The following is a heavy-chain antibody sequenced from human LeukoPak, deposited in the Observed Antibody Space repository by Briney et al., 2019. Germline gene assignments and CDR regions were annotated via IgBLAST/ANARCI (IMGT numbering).Heavy chain of an antibody. D-gene: IGHD6-19*01. CDR3: AKAFSSGWSIDY. CDR1: GFTFRNYA. Sequence: GGSLRPSCAASGFTFRNYAMSWVRQAPGKGLEWVSTISGSGGSTYYADSVKGRFTISRDNSKNTVYLQMNSLRAEDTALYYCAKAFSSGWSIDYWGRGTLVTVSS. J-gene: IGHJ4*02. CDR2: ISGSGGST. V-gene: IGHV3-23*01.